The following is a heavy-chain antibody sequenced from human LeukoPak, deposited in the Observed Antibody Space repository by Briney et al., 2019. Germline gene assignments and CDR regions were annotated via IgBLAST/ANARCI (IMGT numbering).Heavy chain of an antibody. CDR2: IWYDGRDK. V-gene: IGHV3-30*02. Sequence: GGSLRLSCAASGFTFSGCGMHWVRQAPGKGLEWVAFIWYDGRDKYYADSVKGQFTISRDNSKNTLYLQMNSLRAEDTAVYYCAKDPYSYGSYFDYWGQGTLVTVSS. CDR1: GFTFSGCG. J-gene: IGHJ4*02. D-gene: IGHD5-18*01. CDR3: AKDPYSYGSYFDY.